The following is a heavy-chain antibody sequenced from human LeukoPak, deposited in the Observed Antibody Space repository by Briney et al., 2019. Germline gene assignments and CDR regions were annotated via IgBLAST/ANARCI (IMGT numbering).Heavy chain of an antibody. V-gene: IGHV4-59*01. CDR3: ARAPYGGHYYFDY. J-gene: IGHJ4*02. Sequence: SETLSLTCAVYGGSFSGYYWSWIRQPPGKGLEWIGYIYYSGSTNYNPSLKSRVTISVDTSKNQFSLKLSSVTAADTAVYYCARAPYGGHYYFDYWGQGTLVTVSS. CDR1: GGSFSGYY. D-gene: IGHD4/OR15-4a*01. CDR2: IYYSGST.